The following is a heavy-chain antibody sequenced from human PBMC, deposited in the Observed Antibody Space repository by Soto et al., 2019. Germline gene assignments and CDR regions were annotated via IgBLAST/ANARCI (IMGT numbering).Heavy chain of an antibody. CDR2: IIPIFGTA. V-gene: IGHV1-69*13. D-gene: IGHD3-22*01. J-gene: IGHJ3*02. Sequence: SVKVSCKASGGTFSGYAISWVRQAPGQGLEWMGGIIPIFGTANYAQKFQGRVTITADESTSTAYMELSSLRSEDTAVYYCARGGITMIDDAFDIWGQGTMVTVSS. CDR1: GGTFSGYA. CDR3: ARGGITMIDDAFDI.